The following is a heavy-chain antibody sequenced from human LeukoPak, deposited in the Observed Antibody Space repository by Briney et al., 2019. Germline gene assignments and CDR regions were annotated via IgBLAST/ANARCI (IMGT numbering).Heavy chain of an antibody. D-gene: IGHD6-13*01. CDR3: AREWTAGTPDY. CDR2: FDPEDGET. Sequence: ASVKVSCKVSGYTLTELSMHWVRQAPGKGLEWMGGFDPEDGETIYAQKFQGRVTMTRNTSISTAYMELSSLRSEDTAVYYCAREWTAGTPDYWGQGTLVTVSS. J-gene: IGHJ4*02. V-gene: IGHV1-24*01. CDR1: GYTLTELS.